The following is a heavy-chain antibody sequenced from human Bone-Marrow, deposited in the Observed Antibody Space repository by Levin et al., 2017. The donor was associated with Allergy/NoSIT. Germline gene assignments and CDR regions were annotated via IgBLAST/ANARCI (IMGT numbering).Heavy chain of an antibody. CDR2: FDPEDGET. D-gene: IGHD3-9*01. J-gene: IGHJ3*02. CDR3: ATSERLVREGIWAARDAFDS. V-gene: IGHV1-24*01. Sequence: GASVKVSCKVSGYTLTELSMHWVRQAPGKGLEWMGGFDPEDGETIYAQKFQGRVTMTEDTSTDTAYMELSSLRSEDTAVYYCATSERLVREGIWAARDAFDSWGQGTMVTVSS. CDR1: GYTLTELS.